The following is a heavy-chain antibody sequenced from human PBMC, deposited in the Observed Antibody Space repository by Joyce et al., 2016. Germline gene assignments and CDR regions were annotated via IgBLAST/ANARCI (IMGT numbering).Heavy chain of an antibody. CDR2: RWYGGSNK. D-gene: IGHD1-7*01. J-gene: IGHJ4*02. CDR3: TRSMNWNYPFDY. CDR1: GFSLTDYG. Sequence: QVQLGESGGGVVQPGRSLRLSCATSGFSLTDYGVHWVRRAPGKGLEWVAVRWYGGSNKYYGDSGQGRFTVSRDNSRNTVYLQMNSLRVEDTAVYYCTRSMNWNYPFDYWGQGARVTVSS. V-gene: IGHV3-33*01.